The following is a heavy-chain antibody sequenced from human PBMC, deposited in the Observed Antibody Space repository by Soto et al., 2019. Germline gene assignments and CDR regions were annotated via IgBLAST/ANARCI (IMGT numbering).Heavy chain of an antibody. Sequence: SETLSLTCTVSGGSISSSSYYWGWIRQPPGKGLKWIGSIYYSGSTYYNPSLKSRVTISVDTSKNQFSLKLSSVTAADTAVYYCARLWRGYSGYGDPDYWGQGTLVTVSS. CDR2: IYYSGST. V-gene: IGHV4-39*01. J-gene: IGHJ4*02. CDR3: ARLWRGYSGYGDPDY. CDR1: GGSISSSSYY. D-gene: IGHD5-12*01.